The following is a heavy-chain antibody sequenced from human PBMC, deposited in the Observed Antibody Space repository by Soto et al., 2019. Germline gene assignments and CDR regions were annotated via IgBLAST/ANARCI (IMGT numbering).Heavy chain of an antibody. D-gene: IGHD1-1*01. V-gene: IGHV1-8*01. J-gene: IGHJ6*02. CDR3: ARGFQTDGKYYYYGMDV. CDR1: GYTFTSYD. CDR2: MNPNSGNT. Sequence: ASVKVSCNASGYTFTSYDINWVRQATGQGLEWMGWMNPNSGNTGYAQKFKGRVTMTRNTSISTAYMELSSLRSEDTAVYYCARGFQTDGKYYYYGMDVWGQGTTVTVSS.